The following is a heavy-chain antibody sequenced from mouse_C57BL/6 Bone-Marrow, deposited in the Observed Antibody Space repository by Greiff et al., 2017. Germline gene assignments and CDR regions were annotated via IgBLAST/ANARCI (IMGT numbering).Heavy chain of an antibody. CDR3: TSPIYYVYDWFAY. D-gene: IGHD2-2*01. CDR1: GFTFSDAW. Sequence: EVKLQESGGGLVQPGGSMKLSCAASGFTFSDAWMDWVRQSPEKGLEWVAEIRNKANNHATYYAESVKGRFTISRDDSKSSVYLQMNSLRAEDTGIYYCTSPIYYVYDWFAYWGQGTLVTVSA. J-gene: IGHJ3*01. CDR2: IRNKANNHAT. V-gene: IGHV6-6*01.